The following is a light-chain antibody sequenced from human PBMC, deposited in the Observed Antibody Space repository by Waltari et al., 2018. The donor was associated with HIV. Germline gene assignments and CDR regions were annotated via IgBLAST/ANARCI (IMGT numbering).Light chain of an antibody. J-gene: IGLJ2*01. V-gene: IGLV3-25*03. Sequence: SYELTQPPSVSVSPGQTARISCSGDTLTTHFVYWYQQKPGQTPVVVMNKETERPSGIPERFSGSSSGTIATLTISGVQAEDEADYYCQSADNTGTAMIFGGGTKLTVL. CDR1: TLTTHF. CDR2: KET. CDR3: QSADNTGTAMI.